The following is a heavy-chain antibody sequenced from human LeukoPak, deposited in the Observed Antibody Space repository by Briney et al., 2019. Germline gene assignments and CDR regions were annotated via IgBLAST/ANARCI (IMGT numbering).Heavy chain of an antibody. CDR2: ISWNSGSI. V-gene: IGHV3-9*03. Sequence: GGSLRLSCAASGFTFSSDWMIWVRQAPGKGLEWVSGISWNSGSIGYADSVKGRFTISRDNAKNSLYLQMNSLRAEDMALYYCAKGDSGSYSSPVDYWGQGTLVTVSS. CDR1: GFTFSSDW. D-gene: IGHD1-26*01. J-gene: IGHJ4*02. CDR3: AKGDSGSYSSPVDY.